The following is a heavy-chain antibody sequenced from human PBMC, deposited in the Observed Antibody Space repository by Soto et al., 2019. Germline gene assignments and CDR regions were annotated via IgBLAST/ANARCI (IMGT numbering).Heavy chain of an antibody. CDR2: IIPIFGTA. CDR3: ARDGTSLIAAAGTSYYYYGMDV. CDR1: GGTFSRYT. J-gene: IGHJ6*02. D-gene: IGHD6-13*01. Sequence: SVKVSCKASGGTFSRYTISWVRQAPGQGLEWMGGIIPIFGTANYAQKFQGRVTITADESTSTAYMELSSLRSEDTAVYYCARDGTSLIAAAGTSYYYYGMDVWGQGTTVTVSS. V-gene: IGHV1-69*13.